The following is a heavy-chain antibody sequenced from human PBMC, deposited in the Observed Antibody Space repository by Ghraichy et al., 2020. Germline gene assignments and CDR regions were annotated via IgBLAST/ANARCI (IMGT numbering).Heavy chain of an antibody. Sequence: SETLSLTCTVSGASISSENYYWSWIRQFPGKDLEWIGYVYYTGSAYYSPSLRSRLTMSLDPSKSHFSLNLRSVTAADTAVYYCARVFRGPENLEGWLDPWGQGILFTVAS. D-gene: IGHD3-3*01. CDR3: ARVFRGPENLEGWLDP. V-gene: IGHV4-31*03. CDR2: VYYTGSA. J-gene: IGHJ5*02. CDR1: GASISSENYY.